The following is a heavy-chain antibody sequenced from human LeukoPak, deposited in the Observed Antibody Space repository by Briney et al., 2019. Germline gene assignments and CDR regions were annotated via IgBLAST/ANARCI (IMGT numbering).Heavy chain of an antibody. CDR2: INPSGGST. CDR1: GYTFTNYY. Sequence: ASVKVSCKASGYTFTNYYLHWVRQAPGQGLEWMGIINPSGGSTSYAQKFQGRVIMTRDTSTSTAYMELSSLRSEDTAVYYCASGCPIYSGYDWCYFDYWGQGTLVTVSS. J-gene: IGHJ4*02. V-gene: IGHV1-46*01. CDR3: ASGCPIYSGYDWCYFDY. D-gene: IGHD5-12*01.